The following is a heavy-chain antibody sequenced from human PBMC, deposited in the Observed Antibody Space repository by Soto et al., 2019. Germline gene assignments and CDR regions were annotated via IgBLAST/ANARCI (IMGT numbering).Heavy chain of an antibody. D-gene: IGHD6-13*01. CDR3: ARHQSHSSSYVDP. CDR2: IYYSGST. Sequence: SETLSLTCTVSGGSISSSSYYWGWFRQPPGKGLEWIGSIYYSGSTYYNPSLKSRVTISVDTSKNQFSLKLSSVTAADTAVYYCARHQSHSSSYVDPWGQGTLVTVS. CDR1: GGSISSSSYY. J-gene: IGHJ5*02. V-gene: IGHV4-39*01.